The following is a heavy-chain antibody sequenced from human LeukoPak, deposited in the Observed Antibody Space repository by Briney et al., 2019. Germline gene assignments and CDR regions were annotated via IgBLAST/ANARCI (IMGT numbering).Heavy chain of an antibody. V-gene: IGHV4-34*01. D-gene: IGHD2-2*01. CDR3: ARAPGYCSSTSCRSPLDY. CDR1: GGSFSGYY. CDR2: INHSGST. J-gene: IGHJ4*02. Sequence: SETLSLXCAVYGGSFSGYYWSWIRQPPGKGLEWIGEINHSGSTNYNPSLKSRVTISVDTSKNQFSLKLSSVTAADTAVYYCARAPGYCSSTSCRSPLDYWGQGTLVTVSS.